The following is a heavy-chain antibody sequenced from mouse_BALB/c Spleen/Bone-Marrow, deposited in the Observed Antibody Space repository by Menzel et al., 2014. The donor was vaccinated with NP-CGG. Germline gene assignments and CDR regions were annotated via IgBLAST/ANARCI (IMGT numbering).Heavy chain of an antibody. V-gene: IGHV1S81*02. J-gene: IGHJ1*01. D-gene: IGHD1-2*01. CDR1: GYTFTNYY. Sequence: VQLQQSGAELVKPGASVKLSCKVSGYTFTNYYVYWVKQRPGQGLEWIGEINPSNGVTNFNEKFMIKATLTVDSSSSTAYMHLSSLTSEDSAVYYCTRSGFYGYGTYFDVWGVGTTVTVSS. CDR2: INPSNGVT. CDR3: TRSGFYGYGTYFDV.